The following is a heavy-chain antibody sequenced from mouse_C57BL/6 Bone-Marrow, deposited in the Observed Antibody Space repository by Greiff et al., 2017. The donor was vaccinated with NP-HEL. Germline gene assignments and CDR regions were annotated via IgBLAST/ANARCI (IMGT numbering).Heavy chain of an antibody. Sequence: EVQLVESGGGLVKPGGSLKLSCAASGFTFSDYGMHWVRQAPEKGLEWVAYISSGSSTIYYADTVKGRFTISRDNAKNTLFLQMTSLGSEDTAMYYCARPSFYYYGSSPPWFAYWGQGTLVTVSA. D-gene: IGHD1-1*01. J-gene: IGHJ3*01. CDR2: ISSGSSTI. CDR1: GFTFSDYG. CDR3: ARPSFYYYGSSPPWFAY. V-gene: IGHV5-17*01.